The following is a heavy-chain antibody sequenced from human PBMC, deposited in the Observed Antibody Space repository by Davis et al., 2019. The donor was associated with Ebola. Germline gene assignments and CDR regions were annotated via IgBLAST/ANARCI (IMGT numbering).Heavy chain of an antibody. CDR1: GFSFSSYW. Sequence: GESLKISCAASGFSFSSYWLSWVRQAPGKGLEWVANINQDGSDQQYVGSVKGRFTVSRDNAKNSLYLQLNSLRAEDTAMYYCARRADYWGQGTLVTVSS. CDR2: INQDGSDQ. V-gene: IGHV3-7*03. J-gene: IGHJ4*02. CDR3: ARRADY.